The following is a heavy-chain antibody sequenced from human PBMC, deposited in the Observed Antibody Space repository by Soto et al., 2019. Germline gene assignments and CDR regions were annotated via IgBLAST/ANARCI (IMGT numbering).Heavy chain of an antibody. V-gene: IGHV1-18*04. J-gene: IGHJ1*01. Sequence: VSVKVAFKASGYSFTSYGISLVRPAPGQGLEWMGWISDYNGNTNYAQKLQGRVTMTTDTSTRTAYMELRSLGSDDTAVYYCARVNSSGWYRAEYFQHWGQGTMVTVSS. D-gene: IGHD6-19*01. CDR3: ARVNSSGWYRAEYFQH. CDR1: GYSFTSYG. CDR2: ISDYNGNT.